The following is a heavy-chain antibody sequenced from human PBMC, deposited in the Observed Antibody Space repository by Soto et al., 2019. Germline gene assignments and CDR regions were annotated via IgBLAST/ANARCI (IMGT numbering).Heavy chain of an antibody. J-gene: IGHJ5*02. D-gene: IGHD3-3*01. CDR3: ARDGDTAGDL. Sequence: QVQLQESGPGLVKPSETLSLTCTVSGASFTCCSWSWIRQPAGKGLEWIGRFYSTESSIYNPNLPSRVTISVDTSKNELSLTVATVTAADTAVYCARDGDTAGDLWGQGTLVTVSS. CDR1: GASFTCCS. CDR2: FYSTESS. V-gene: IGHV4-4*07.